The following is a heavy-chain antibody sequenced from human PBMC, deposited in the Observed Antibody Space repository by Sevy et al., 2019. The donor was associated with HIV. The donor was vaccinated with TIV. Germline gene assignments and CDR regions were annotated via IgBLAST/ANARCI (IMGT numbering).Heavy chain of an antibody. CDR1: GGSVSSGSYY. CDR2: IYYSGST. V-gene: IGHV4-61*01. J-gene: IGHJ4*02. Sequence: SETLSLTCTVSGGSVSSGSYYWSWIRQPPGKGLERIGYIYYSGSTNYNPSLKSRVTISVDTSKNQFSLKLSSVTAADTAVYYCARDSSGWYYFDYWGQGTLVTVSS. D-gene: IGHD6-19*01. CDR3: ARDSSGWYYFDY.